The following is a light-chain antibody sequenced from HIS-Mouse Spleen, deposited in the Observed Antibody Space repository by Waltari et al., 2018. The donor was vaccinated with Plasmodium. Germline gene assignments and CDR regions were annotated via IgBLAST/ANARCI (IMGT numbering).Light chain of an antibody. CDR3: QQLNSYPLT. J-gene: IGKJ4*01. CDR2: AAS. CDR1: QGISSY. Sequence: DIQLTQSPSFLSASVGDRVTITCRASQGISSYLAWYQQKPGKAPKRLIYAASTLQSGVPARFSGSGSGTEFTLKISSLQPEDFATYYCQQLNSYPLTFGGGTKVEIK. V-gene: IGKV1-9*01.